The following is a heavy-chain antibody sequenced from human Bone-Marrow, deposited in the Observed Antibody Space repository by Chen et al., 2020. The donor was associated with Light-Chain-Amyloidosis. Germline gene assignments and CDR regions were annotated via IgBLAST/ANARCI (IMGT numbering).Heavy chain of an antibody. J-gene: IGHJ4*02. V-gene: IGHV3-48*03. CDR1: GFRFKDYE. CDR2: ISGSGNTI. Sequence: EVQLVESGGGLVQPGGSLRLSCAASGFRFKDYELNWVRQAPGKGLEWISYISGSGNTIFYATSVKGRFTISRDNAKLSLYLQMNRLTAEDTAVYYCVRDRPLRYALPAPFDYWGQGTLVTVSS. CDR3: VRDRPLRYALPAPFDY. D-gene: IGHD1-1*01.